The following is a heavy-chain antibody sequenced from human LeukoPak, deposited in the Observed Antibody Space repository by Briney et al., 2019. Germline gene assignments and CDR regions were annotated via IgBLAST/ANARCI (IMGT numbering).Heavy chain of an antibody. CDR3: ARARPPHGGSGYYSFFDYYYYYMDV. CDR2: INHSGST. CDR1: GGSFSGYY. J-gene: IGHJ6*03. D-gene: IGHD3-3*01. V-gene: IGHV4-34*01. Sequence: SETLSLTCAVYGGSFSGYYWSWIRQPPGKGLEWIGEINHSGSTNYNPSLKSRVTISVDTSKNQFSLKLSSVTAADTAVYYCARARPPHGGSGYYSFFDYYYYYMDVWGKGTTVTVSS.